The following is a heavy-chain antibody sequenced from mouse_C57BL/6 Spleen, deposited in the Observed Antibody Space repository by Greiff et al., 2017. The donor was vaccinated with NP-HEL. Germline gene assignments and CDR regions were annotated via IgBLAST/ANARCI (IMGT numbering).Heavy chain of an antibody. D-gene: IGHD1-1*01. CDR1: GYAFTNYL. V-gene: IGHV1-54*01. CDR3: ARTGTTVVATMDY. J-gene: IGHJ4*01. CDR2: INPGSGGT. Sequence: QVQLQQSGAELVRPGTSVKVSCKASGYAFTNYLIEWVKQRPGQGLEWIGVINPGSGGTNYNEKFKGKATLTADKSSSTAYMQLSSLTSEDSAVYFCARTGTTVVATMDYWGQGTSVTVSS.